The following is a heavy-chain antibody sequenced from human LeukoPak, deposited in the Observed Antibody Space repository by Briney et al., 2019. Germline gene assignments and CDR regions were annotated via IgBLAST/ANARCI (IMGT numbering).Heavy chain of an antibody. CDR2: INHSGST. CDR1: GGSSNDHS. Sequence: SETLFLTCAVSGGSSNDHSWSWIRQSPHKGLEWIAEINHSGSTNYNPSLKSRVTLSVDTSENQLSLKLNSVTAADTAVYYCARHISSGGTYAHFDYWGQGTLVTVSS. CDR3: ARHISSGGTYAHFDY. V-gene: IGHV4-34*01. D-gene: IGHD1-26*01. J-gene: IGHJ4*02.